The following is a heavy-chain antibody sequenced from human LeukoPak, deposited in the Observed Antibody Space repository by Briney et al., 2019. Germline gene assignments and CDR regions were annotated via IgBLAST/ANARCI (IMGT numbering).Heavy chain of an antibody. J-gene: IGHJ6*03. D-gene: IGHD6-13*01. Sequence: ASVKVSCKASGYTFSGYYMHWVRQAPGQGLEWMGWINPNSGGTKYAQKFQGRVTMTRDTSISTAYMELSRLRSDDTAVYYCARDIAVAVAGTPYYYYYMDVWGKGTTVTVSS. CDR2: INPNSGGT. CDR1: GYTFSGYY. CDR3: ARDIAVAVAGTPYYYYYMDV. V-gene: IGHV1-2*02.